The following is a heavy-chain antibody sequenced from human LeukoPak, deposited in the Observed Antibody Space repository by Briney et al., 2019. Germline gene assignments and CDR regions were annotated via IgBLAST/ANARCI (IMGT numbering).Heavy chain of an antibody. D-gene: IGHD3/OR15-3a*01. J-gene: IGHJ6*02. Sequence: SVKVSCKASGGTFSSYAISWVRQAPGQGLEWMGRIIPILGIANYAQKFQGRVTITADKSTSTAYMELSSLRSEDTAVYYCARTKAEVDLLYYYYYGMDVWGQGTTVTVSS. CDR3: ARTKAEVDLLYYYYYGMDV. V-gene: IGHV1-69*04. CDR1: GGTFSSYA. CDR2: IIPILGIA.